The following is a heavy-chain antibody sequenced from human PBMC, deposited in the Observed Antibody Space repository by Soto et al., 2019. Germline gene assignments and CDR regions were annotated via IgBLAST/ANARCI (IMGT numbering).Heavy chain of an antibody. CDR1: GGSISTGCYY. J-gene: IGHJ4*02. V-gene: IGHV4-31*03. D-gene: IGHD4-17*01. CDR3: ARGLSVTLFDN. CDR2: IYYSGST. Sequence: QVQLQESGPGLVKPSQTLSLTCTVSGGSISTGCYYWTWIRQHPGKGLAWIGYIYYSGSTYYNPSLKTRVTISVDTSKNQFSLKLSSVTAADTAVYYCARGLSVTLFDNWGQGTLVTVSS.